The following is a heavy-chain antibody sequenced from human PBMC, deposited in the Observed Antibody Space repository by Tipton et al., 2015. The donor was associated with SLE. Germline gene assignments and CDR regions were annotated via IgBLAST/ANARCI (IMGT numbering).Heavy chain of an antibody. CDR2: IHYSGSA. D-gene: IGHD3-10*01. J-gene: IGHJ5*02. CDR3: ARRELIWFGESGWFDP. CDR1: GGSINHYY. Sequence: TLSLTCTVSGGSINHYYWSWIRQPPGKGLEWIAYIHYSGSASYNPSLKSRVTMSVDTSKNQFSLKLSSVTAADTAVYYCARRELIWFGESGWFDPWGQGTLVTVSS. V-gene: IGHV4-59*08.